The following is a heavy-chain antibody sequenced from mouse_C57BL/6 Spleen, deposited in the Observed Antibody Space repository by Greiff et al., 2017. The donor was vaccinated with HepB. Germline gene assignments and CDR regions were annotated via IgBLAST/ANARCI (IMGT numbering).Heavy chain of an antibody. CDR3: ASSYYSNAWFAY. CDR2: IDPSDSYT. Sequence: QVQLQQPGAELVMPGASVKLSCKASGYTFTSYWMHWVKQRPRQGLEWIGEIDPSDSYTNYNQKFKGKSTLTVDKSSSTAYMQLSSLTSEDSAVYYCASSYYSNAWFAYWGQGTLVTVSA. CDR1: GYTFTSYW. J-gene: IGHJ3*01. V-gene: IGHV1-69*01. D-gene: IGHD2-5*01.